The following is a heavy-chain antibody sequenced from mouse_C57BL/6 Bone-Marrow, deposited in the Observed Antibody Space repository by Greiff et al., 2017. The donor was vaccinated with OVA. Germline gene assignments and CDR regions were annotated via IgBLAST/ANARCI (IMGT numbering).Heavy chain of an antibody. CDR2: IRLKSDNYAT. V-gene: IGHV6-3*01. CDR1: GFTFSNYW. CDR3: TEGGSSYWFAY. J-gene: IGHJ3*01. Sequence: DVTLVESGGGLVQPGGSMKLSCVASGFTFSNYWMNWVRQSPEKGLEWVAQIRLKSDNYATHYAESVKGRFTISRDDSKSSVYLQMNNVRAEDTGIYYCTEGGSSYWFAYWGQGTLVTVSA. D-gene: IGHD1-1*01.